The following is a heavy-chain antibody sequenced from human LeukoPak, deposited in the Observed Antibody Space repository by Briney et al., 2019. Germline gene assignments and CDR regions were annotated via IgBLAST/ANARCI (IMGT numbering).Heavy chain of an antibody. CDR2: IYPAHSDT. D-gene: IGHD5-18*01. Sequence: XSXKGSGXSFXSYXIGWGRXMXGXXVXXMAIIYPAHSDTRYSPSFQGQVTISADKSISAAYLQWSSLKASHTAMYYCARRGVDTAMASDYWGQGTLDTVSS. CDR3: ARRGVDTAMASDY. V-gene: IGHV5-51*01. CDR1: GXSFXSYX. J-gene: IGHJ4*02.